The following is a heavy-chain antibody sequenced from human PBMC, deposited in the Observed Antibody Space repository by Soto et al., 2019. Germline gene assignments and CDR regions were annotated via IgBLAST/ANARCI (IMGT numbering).Heavy chain of an antibody. CDR1: GGTFSSYT. CDR3: ARNLGYCSGGSCWGRY. CDR2: IIPILGIA. D-gene: IGHD2-15*01. J-gene: IGHJ4*02. Sequence: SVKVSCKASGGTFSSYTISWVRQAPGQGLEWMGRIIPILGIANYAQKFQGRVTITAGKSTSTAYMELSILRSEDTAVYYCARNLGYCSGGSCWGRYWGQGTLVTVSS. V-gene: IGHV1-69*02.